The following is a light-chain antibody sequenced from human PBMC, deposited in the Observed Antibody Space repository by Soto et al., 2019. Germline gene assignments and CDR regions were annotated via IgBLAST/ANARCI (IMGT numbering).Light chain of an antibody. CDR2: GAS. V-gene: IGKV3-20*01. J-gene: IGKJ3*01. Sequence: EIVLTQSPGTLSLSPGEGATLSCRASQGVSSSYLAWYQHKHGQAPRLLIYGASSRASGIPDRFSGSGSGTDFTLTINRLEPEDFAVYYCQQYGASVTFGPGTKVDLK. CDR1: QGVSSSY. CDR3: QQYGASVT.